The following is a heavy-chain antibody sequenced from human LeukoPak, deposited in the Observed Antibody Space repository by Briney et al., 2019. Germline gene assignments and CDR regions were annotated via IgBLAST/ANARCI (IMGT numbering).Heavy chain of an antibody. Sequence: PSETLSLTCTVSGGSISSGSYYWSWIRQPAGKGLEWIGRIYTSGSTNYNPSLKSRVTISVDTSKNQFSLKLSSVTAADTAVYYCARGGGLLIGNVIDYWGQGTLVTVSS. CDR2: IYTSGST. CDR1: GGSISSGSYY. CDR3: ARGGGLLIGNVIDY. D-gene: IGHD2/OR15-2a*01. J-gene: IGHJ4*02. V-gene: IGHV4-61*02.